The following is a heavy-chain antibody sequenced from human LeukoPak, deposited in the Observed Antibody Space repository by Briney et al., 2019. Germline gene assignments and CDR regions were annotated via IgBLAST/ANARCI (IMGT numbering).Heavy chain of an antibody. V-gene: IGHV4-59*01. CDR1: GVSINGNY. CDR3: ARVFRGVVTSNWFNP. Sequence: PSETLSLTCTVPGVSINGNYWTWIRQLPGKGLEWIGFVSDTGDTDYNPSLKSRLTISADTSKSQLSLSLSSVTAADTALYYCARVFRGVVTSNWFNPWGQGTLVTVS. D-gene: IGHD3-3*01. CDR2: VSDTGDT. J-gene: IGHJ5*02.